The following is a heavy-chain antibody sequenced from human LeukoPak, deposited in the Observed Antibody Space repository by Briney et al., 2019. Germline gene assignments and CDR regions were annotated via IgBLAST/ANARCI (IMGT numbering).Heavy chain of an antibody. J-gene: IGHJ3*02. CDR3: ARVYDSSGVQDDAFDI. V-gene: IGHV4-59*01. Sequence: SETLSLTCTVSGGSIRSYYWSWIRQPPGKGLEWIGYIYYSGSTNYNPSLKSRVTISVDTSKNQFSLKLSSVTAADTAVYYCARVYDSSGVQDDAFDIWGQGTMVTVSS. D-gene: IGHD3-22*01. CDR1: GGSIRSYY. CDR2: IYYSGST.